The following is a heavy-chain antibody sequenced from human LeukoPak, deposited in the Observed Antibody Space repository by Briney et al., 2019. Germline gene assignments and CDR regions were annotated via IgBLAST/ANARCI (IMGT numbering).Heavy chain of an antibody. Sequence: SVKVSCKASGGTFSSYAISWVRQAPGQGREWMGRIIPIFGTANYAQKFQGRVTITTDESTSTAYMELSSLRSEDTAVYYCARHEDILRNNYFDYWGQGTLVTVSS. CDR2: IIPIFGTA. V-gene: IGHV1-69*05. CDR1: GGTFSSYA. D-gene: IGHD2-15*01. J-gene: IGHJ4*02. CDR3: ARHEDILRNNYFDY.